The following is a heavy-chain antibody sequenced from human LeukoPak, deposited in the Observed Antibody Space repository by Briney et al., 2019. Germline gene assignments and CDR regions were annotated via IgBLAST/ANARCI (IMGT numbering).Heavy chain of an antibody. CDR1: GFSFSSYG. CDR2: INYNGNNK. V-gene: IGHV3-30*02. D-gene: IGHD3-10*01. J-gene: IGHJ4*02. Sequence: GGSLRLSCAASGFSFSSYGIPWVRQAPGKGLEWVAFINYNGNNKYYADSVKGRFTISRDNSKNTVYLEMNSLRDGDTAVYYCARDRDTRSYYILYWGQGTLVTVSS. CDR3: ARDRDTRSYYILY.